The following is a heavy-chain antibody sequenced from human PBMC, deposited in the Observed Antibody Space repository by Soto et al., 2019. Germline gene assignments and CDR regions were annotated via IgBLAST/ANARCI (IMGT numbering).Heavy chain of an antibody. CDR3: ASQYCSGGSCYSSFDY. J-gene: IGHJ4*02. CDR1: GYSFTSYW. Sequence: PGEPLKISCKGSGYSFTSYWISWVLQMPGKGLEWMGRIDPSDSYTNYSPSFQGHVTISADKSISTAYLQWSSLKASDTAMYYCASQYCSGGSCYSSFDYWGQGTLVTVSS. V-gene: IGHV5-10-1*01. D-gene: IGHD2-15*01. CDR2: IDPSDSYT.